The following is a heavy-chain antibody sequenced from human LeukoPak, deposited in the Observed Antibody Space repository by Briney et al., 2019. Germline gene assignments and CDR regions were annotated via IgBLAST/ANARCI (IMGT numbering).Heavy chain of an antibody. Sequence: ASVKVSCKASGYTFTNYLIHWVRQAPGQGLEWVGTINPNGDATNYAQKFQGRVTMTEDTSTSTVYMELTSLTSEDTAVYYCARSSYCVLNMCGYWLDPWGPGTLVTVSS. CDR3: ARSSYCVLNMCGYWLDP. D-gene: IGHD3-10*02. V-gene: IGHV1-46*01. CDR1: GYTFTNYL. J-gene: IGHJ5*02. CDR2: INPNGDAT.